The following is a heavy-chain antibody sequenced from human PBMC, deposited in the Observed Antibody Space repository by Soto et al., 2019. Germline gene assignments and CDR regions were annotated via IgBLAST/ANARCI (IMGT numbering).Heavy chain of an antibody. CDR1: GGSVRAPDW. CDR3: ARVRQGCSANNCYFDP. Sequence: PAETLSLTCTVSGGSVRAPDWWNWVRQSPDKGLEGIAEVHISGHSNYNPSLRSRVSVSIDSSKNQFYLNLNSVTAADTAIYYCARVRQGCSANNCYFDPWGQGTQVTVSS. CDR2: VHISGHS. J-gene: IGHJ5*01. D-gene: IGHD1-1*01. V-gene: IGHV4-4*02.